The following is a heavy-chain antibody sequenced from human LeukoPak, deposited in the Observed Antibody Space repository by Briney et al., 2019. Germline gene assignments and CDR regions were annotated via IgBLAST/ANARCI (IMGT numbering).Heavy chain of an antibody. CDR3: ARNSIDGYCSGGSCPRGAFDI. CDR2: ISSSSSYI. V-gene: IGHV3-21*01. J-gene: IGHJ3*02. D-gene: IGHD2-15*01. CDR1: GFTFSSYS. Sequence: GGSLRLSCAASGFTFSSYSMNWVRQAPGKGLEWVSSISSSSSYIYYADSVKGRFTISRDNAKNSLYLQMNSLRAEDTAVYYCARNSIDGYCSGGSCPRGAFDIWGQGTMVTVSS.